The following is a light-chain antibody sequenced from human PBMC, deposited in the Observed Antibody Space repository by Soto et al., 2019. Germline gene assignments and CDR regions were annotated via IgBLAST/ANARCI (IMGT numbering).Light chain of an antibody. J-gene: IGKJ2*03. V-gene: IGKV3-20*01. CDR3: QQYGSSPRYS. CDR1: QSVSSNY. Sequence: EIVLTQSPGTLSLSPGERVTLSCRASQSVSSNYLAWYQQKPGQAPRLLIHGTSSRATGIPDRFSGSGSGTDFTLTISRLEPEDFAVYYCQQYGSSPRYSFGQGTKLEIK. CDR2: GTS.